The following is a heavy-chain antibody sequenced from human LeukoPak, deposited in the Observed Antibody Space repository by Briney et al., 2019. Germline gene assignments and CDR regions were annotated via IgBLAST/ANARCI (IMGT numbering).Heavy chain of an antibody. CDR2: FDPEDGET. CDR3: ATLESSSSGVDY. Sequence: ASVKVSCKVSGYTLTELSMHWVRQAPGKGLEWMGGFDPEDGETIYAQKFQGTVTMTEDTSTDTAYMELSSLRSEDTAVYYCATLESSSSGVDYWGQGTLVTVSS. V-gene: IGHV1-24*01. CDR1: GYTLTELS. D-gene: IGHD6-6*01. J-gene: IGHJ4*02.